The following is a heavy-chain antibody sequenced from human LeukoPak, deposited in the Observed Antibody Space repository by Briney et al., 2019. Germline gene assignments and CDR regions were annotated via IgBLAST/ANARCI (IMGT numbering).Heavy chain of an antibody. CDR1: GFSFSDYW. V-gene: IGHV3-7*01. CDR3: ARDDYGDY. Sequence: GGSLRLSCAASGFSFSDYWMSWVRQAPGRGLEWVGNINQDGSQNSSVDSVKGRFTISRDNAKNSLYLQMNSLRAEDTAVYYCARDDYGDYWGQGTLVTVSS. CDR2: INQDGSQN. J-gene: IGHJ4*02.